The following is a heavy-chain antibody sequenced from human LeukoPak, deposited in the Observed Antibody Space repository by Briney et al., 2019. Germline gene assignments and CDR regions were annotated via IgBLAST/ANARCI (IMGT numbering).Heavy chain of an antibody. CDR2: IYSGGST. Sequence: GGSLRLSCAASGFTVSSNYMSWVRQAPGKGLEWVSVIYSGGSTYYADSVEGRFTISRDNSKNTLYLQMNSLRAEDTAVYYCARDGRYYDFWSGYQPFDYWGQGTLVTVSS. D-gene: IGHD3-3*01. CDR3: ARDGRYYDFWSGYQPFDY. J-gene: IGHJ4*02. V-gene: IGHV3-66*02. CDR1: GFTVSSNY.